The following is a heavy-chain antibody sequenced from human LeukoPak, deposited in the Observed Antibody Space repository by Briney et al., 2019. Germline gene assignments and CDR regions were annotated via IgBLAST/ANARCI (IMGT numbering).Heavy chain of an antibody. Sequence: ASVTVSCKASGGTFSSYAISWVRQAPGQGLEWMGGIIPIFGTANYAQKLQGRVTITADESTSTAYMALSSLRSEDTAVYYCARARRSGSGSYFYYYYYGMDVWGQGTTVTVSS. CDR1: GGTFSSYA. D-gene: IGHD1-26*01. V-gene: IGHV1-69*13. J-gene: IGHJ6*02. CDR2: IIPIFGTA. CDR3: ARARRSGSGSYFYYYYYGMDV.